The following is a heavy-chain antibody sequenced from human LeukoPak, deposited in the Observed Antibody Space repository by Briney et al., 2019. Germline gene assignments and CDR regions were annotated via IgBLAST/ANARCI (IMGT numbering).Heavy chain of an antibody. J-gene: IGHJ5*02. CDR2: IYTSGST. Sequence: SQTLSLTCTVPGGSISSGSYYWSWIRQPAGKGLEWIGRIYTSGSTNYNPSLKSRVTISVDTSKNQFSLKLSSVTAADTAVYYCARTSSGSGNNRFWFDPWGQGNLVTVSS. V-gene: IGHV4-61*02. D-gene: IGHD3-10*01. CDR3: ARTSSGSGNNRFWFDP. CDR1: GGSISSGSYY.